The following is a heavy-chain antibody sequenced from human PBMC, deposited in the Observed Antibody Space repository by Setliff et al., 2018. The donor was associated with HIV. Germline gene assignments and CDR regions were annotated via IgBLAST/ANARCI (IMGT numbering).Heavy chain of an antibody. V-gene: IGHV3-15*01. CDR3: TTDWGGGGGAPLDP. Sequence: PGGSLRLSCAASGFTFSNAWMSWVRQAPGKGLEWVGRVKSKTDGGTTDYAAPVKGRFTISRDDSKNTLYLQMNNLKTEDTAMYYCTTDWGGGGGAPLDPWGQGTLVTVSS. CDR2: VKSKTDGGTT. D-gene: IGHD2-21*01. J-gene: IGHJ5*02. CDR1: GFTFSNAW.